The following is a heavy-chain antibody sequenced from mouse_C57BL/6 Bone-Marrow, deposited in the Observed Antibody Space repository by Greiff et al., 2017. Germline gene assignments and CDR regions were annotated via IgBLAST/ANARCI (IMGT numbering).Heavy chain of an antibody. CDR3: ARDEGSSYWYFDV. D-gene: IGHD1-1*01. J-gene: IGHJ1*03. Sequence: LEESGPELVKPGASVKLSCKASGYTFTSYDINWVKQRPGQGLEWIGWIYPRDGSTKYNEKFKGKATLTVATSSSTAYMELHSLTSEDSAVYFCARDEGSSYWYFDVWGTGTTVTVSS. CDR1: GYTFTSYD. V-gene: IGHV1-85*01. CDR2: IYPRDGST.